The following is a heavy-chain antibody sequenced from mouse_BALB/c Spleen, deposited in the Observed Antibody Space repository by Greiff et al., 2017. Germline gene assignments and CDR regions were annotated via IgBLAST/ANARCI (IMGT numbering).Heavy chain of an antibody. CDR3: ARDEGNYCFDY. J-gene: IGHJ2*01. CDR1: GFTFTDYY. D-gene: IGHD2-1*01. CDR2: IRNKANGYTT. Sequence: EVHLVESGGGLVQPGGSLRLSCATSGFTFTDYYMSWVRQPPGKALEWLGFIRNKANGYTTEYSASVKGRFTISRDNSQSILYLQMNTLRAEDSATYYCARDEGNYCFDYWGQGTTLTVSS. V-gene: IGHV7-3*02.